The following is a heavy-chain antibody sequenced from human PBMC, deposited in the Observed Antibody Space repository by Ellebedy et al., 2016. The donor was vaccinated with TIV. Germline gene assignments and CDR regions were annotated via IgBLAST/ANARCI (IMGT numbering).Heavy chain of an antibody. CDR3: ARGDRRASMVIFDN. D-gene: IGHD4/OR15-4a*01. J-gene: IGHJ4*02. CDR1: GYKFTSFG. Sequence: AASVKVSCKASGYKFTSFGITWVRQAPGQGLEWMGWISVYNGETKYPRNFQGRVSMTTDTSTSTAFMELRSLRPNDTAVYYCARGDRRASMVIFDNWGQGTLVTVSS. V-gene: IGHV1-18*04. CDR2: ISVYNGET.